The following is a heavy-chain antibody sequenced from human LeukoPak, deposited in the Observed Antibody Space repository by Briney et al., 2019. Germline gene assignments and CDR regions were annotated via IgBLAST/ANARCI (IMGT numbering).Heavy chain of an antibody. Sequence: GGSLRLSCAASGFTFSSYDMSWVRQAPGQGLEWVSSISGSVGSTDYADSVKGRFTISRDNSKNTLYLQMNSLRADDSAVYYCAKGGCTATSCYFNCWGQGTLVTVSS. J-gene: IGHJ4*02. CDR2: ISGSVGST. D-gene: IGHD2-2*01. CDR1: GFTFSSYD. CDR3: AKGGCTATSCYFNC. V-gene: IGHV3-23*01.